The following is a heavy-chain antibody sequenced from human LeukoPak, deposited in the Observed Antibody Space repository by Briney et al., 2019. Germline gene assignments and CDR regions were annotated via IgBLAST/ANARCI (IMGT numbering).Heavy chain of an antibody. CDR3: ARQSEISTTAAGGLFWYFDL. CDR2: IYYSGST. V-gene: IGHV4-59*08. CDR1: GGSISSYY. Sequence: PSETLSLTCTVSGGSISSYYWSWLRQPPGKGLEGVGYIYYSGSTNYNPSLKSRVTISVDTSKNQFSLKLSSVTAADTAVYCCARQSEISTTAAGGLFWYFDLWGRGTLVTVSS. D-gene: IGHD6-13*01. J-gene: IGHJ2*01.